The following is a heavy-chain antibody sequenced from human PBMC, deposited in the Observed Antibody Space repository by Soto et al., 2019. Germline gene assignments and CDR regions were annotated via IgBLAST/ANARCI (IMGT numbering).Heavy chain of an antibody. CDR3: ARVATIVTVVPSQRTRYNWVDP. D-gene: IGHD5-12*01. J-gene: IGHJ5*02. CDR2: ISPMFAAT. CDR1: GGTFSNNA. V-gene: IGHV1-69*01. Sequence: QVQLVQSGAEMKKPGSSMKVSCKASGGTFSNNAISWVRQAPGQGLEWMGGISPMFAATRIAQKFRGRVTITADEDTTTASVELSSMRSDDTAVYYCARVATIVTVVPSQRTRYNWVDPWGQGTVVTVSS.